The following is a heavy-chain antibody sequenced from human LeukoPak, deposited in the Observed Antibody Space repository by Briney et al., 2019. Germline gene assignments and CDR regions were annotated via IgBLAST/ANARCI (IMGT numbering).Heavy chain of an antibody. Sequence: GESLKISCKGSGYSFTRFWISWVRQMPGKGLEWMGRIDPSGSYTNYSPSFQGHVTISADKSISTAYLQWSSLKASDTAMYYCATSRRGPNWFDPWGQGTLVTVSS. V-gene: IGHV5-10-1*01. CDR3: ATSRRGPNWFDP. D-gene: IGHD2-15*01. CDR2: IDPSGSYT. J-gene: IGHJ5*02. CDR1: GYSFTRFW.